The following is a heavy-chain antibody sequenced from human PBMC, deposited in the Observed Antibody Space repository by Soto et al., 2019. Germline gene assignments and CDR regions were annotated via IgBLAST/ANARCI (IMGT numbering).Heavy chain of an antibody. V-gene: IGHV3-30*18. Sequence: QVQLVESGGGVVQPGRSLRLSCAASGFTFSSYGMHWVRQAPGKGLEWVAVISYDGSNKNYADSVKGRFTISRENSKNTQYLQMNSLRAEDRAVYYCAKEVWSGPMDVWGQGTTVTVSS. J-gene: IGHJ6*02. CDR1: GFTFSSYG. D-gene: IGHD3-3*01. CDR2: ISYDGSNK. CDR3: AKEVWSGPMDV.